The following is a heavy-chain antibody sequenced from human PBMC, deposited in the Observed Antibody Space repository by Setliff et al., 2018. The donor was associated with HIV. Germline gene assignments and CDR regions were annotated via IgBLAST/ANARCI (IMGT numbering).Heavy chain of an antibody. CDR3: ARGVAAAGL. J-gene: IGHJ4*02. CDR1: GDSISSSSYY. D-gene: IGHD6-13*01. Sequence: PSETLSLTCTVSGDSISSSSYYWSWIRQPAGKELEWIGHIYTSGNANYNPSLRSRVTISVDTSKNQFSLKVSSVTAADTALYYCARGVAAAGLWGQGTLVTVSS. CDR2: IYTSGNA. V-gene: IGHV4-61*09.